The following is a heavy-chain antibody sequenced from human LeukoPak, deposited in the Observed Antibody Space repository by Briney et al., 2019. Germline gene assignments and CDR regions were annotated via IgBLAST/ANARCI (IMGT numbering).Heavy chain of an antibody. CDR1: GFTFSSYS. Sequence: GGSLRLSCAASGFTFSSYSMNWVRQAPGKGLEWVSSISRSSSYIYYADSVKGRFTISRDNSKNTLYLQMNSLRAEDTAVYYCAKDRDDILTGYFDYWGQGTLVTVSS. D-gene: IGHD3-9*01. V-gene: IGHV3-21*04. CDR2: ISRSSSYI. J-gene: IGHJ4*02. CDR3: AKDRDDILTGYFDY.